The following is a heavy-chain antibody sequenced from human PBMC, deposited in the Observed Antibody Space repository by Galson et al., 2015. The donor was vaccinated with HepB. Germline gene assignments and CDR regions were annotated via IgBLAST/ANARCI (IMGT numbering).Heavy chain of an antibody. D-gene: IGHD4-17*01. CDR3: ARVPMTTVATRYYYYYYYMDV. J-gene: IGHJ6*03. CDR2: MNPNSADT. Sequence: SVKVSCKASGYTFTNYDINWVRQATGQGLEWMGWMNPNSADTDYAQKFQGRVTMTRNTSISTAYMELSSLRSEDTAVYYCARVPMTTVATRYYYYYYYMDVWGKGTTVTVSS. CDR1: GYTFTNYD. V-gene: IGHV1-8*01.